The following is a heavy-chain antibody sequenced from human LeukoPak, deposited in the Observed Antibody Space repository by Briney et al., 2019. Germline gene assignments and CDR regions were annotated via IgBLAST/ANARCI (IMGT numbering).Heavy chain of an antibody. V-gene: IGHV3-11*01. CDR1: GFTFSDYY. Sequence: GGSLRLSCAASGFTFSDYYMSWIRQAPGKGLEWVSYISSSGSTIYYADSVKGRFTISRDNSKNTLYLQMNSLRAEDTAVYYCAKDYSSGWVNAFDFWGQGTMVTVSS. D-gene: IGHD6-19*01. CDR2: ISSSGSTI. CDR3: AKDYSSGWVNAFDF. J-gene: IGHJ3*01.